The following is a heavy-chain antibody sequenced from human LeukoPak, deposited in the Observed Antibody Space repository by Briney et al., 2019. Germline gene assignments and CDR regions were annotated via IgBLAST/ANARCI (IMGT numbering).Heavy chain of an antibody. CDR2: ISSSSYI. Sequence: PGGSLRLSCAAFRFTFSTYTMNWVRQAPGKGLEWVSSISSSSYIYYADSVKGRFTISRDNAKNSLYLQMNTLRAEDTAVYYCARDRTTVTTFDYCGQGTLVTVSS. V-gene: IGHV3-21*01. D-gene: IGHD4-17*01. J-gene: IGHJ4*02. CDR3: ARDRTTVTTFDY. CDR1: RFTFSTYT.